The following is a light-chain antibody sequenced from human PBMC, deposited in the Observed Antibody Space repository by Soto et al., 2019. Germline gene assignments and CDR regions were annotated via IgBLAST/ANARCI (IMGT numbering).Light chain of an antibody. CDR3: SSYTSSSTNV. CDR2: DVS. J-gene: IGLJ1*01. Sequence: LTQPASVSGSPGQSITISCTGTSSDVGGYNYVSWYQQHPGKAPKLMIYDVSNRPSGVSNRFSGSKSGNTASLTISGLQAEDEADYYCSSYTSSSTNVFGTGTKVTVL. CDR1: SSDVGGYNY. V-gene: IGLV2-14*01.